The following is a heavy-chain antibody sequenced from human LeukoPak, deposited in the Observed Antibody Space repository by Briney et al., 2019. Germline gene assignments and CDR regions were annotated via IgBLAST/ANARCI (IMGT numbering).Heavy chain of an antibody. CDR1: GYTFTSYY. Sequence: ASVKVSCKASGYTFTSYYMHWVRQAPGQGLEWMGIVNPSGGSTSYAQKFQGRVTMTRDTSISTAYMELSRLRSDDTAVYYCARGVVIATTYYYYYYGMDVWGQGTTVTVSS. V-gene: IGHV1-46*01. CDR2: VNPSGGST. J-gene: IGHJ6*02. D-gene: IGHD2-21*01. CDR3: ARGVVIATTYYYYYYGMDV.